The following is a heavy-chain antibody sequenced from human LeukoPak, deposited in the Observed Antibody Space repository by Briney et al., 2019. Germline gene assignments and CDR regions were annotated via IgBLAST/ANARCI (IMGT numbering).Heavy chain of an antibody. CDR2: IYYSGST. CDR1: GGSISSGDSY. D-gene: IGHD5-12*01. J-gene: IGHJ4*02. Sequence: SETLSLTCTVSGGSISSGDSYWGWIRQPPGKGREWIRYIYYSGSTYYNPSLKSRVTISVDTSKNQFSLKLSSVTAADTAVYYCARGVVSGYDLGTIDYWGQGTLVTVSS. CDR3: ARGVVSGYDLGTIDY. V-gene: IGHV4-30-4*01.